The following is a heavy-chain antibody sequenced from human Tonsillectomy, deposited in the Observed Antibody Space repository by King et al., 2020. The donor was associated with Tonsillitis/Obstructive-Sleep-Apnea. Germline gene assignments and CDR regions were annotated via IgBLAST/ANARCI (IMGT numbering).Heavy chain of an antibody. CDR3: AGATVTYVADWFDP. J-gene: IGHJ5*02. V-gene: IGHV4-34*01. Sequence: VQLQQWGAGLLKPSETLSLTCAVYGGSFSGYYWSWIRQPPGKGLEWIGEINHSGSTNYNPFLKSRVTILVDTSKNQFSLKLIPVTAAATAVYYCAGATVTYVADWFDPWGQGTLVTVSS. CDR2: INHSGST. D-gene: IGHD4-17*01. CDR1: GGSFSGYY.